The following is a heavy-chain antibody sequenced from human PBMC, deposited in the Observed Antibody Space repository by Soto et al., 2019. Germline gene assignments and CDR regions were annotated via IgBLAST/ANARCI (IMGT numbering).Heavy chain of an antibody. CDR1: GGSISSGGYY. CDR3: ARESHTVIDPDDAFDI. J-gene: IGHJ3*02. Sequence: SETLSLTCTVSGGSISSGGYYWSWIRQHPGKGLEWIGYIYYSGSTYYNPSLKSRVTISVDTSKNQFSLKLSSVTAADTAVYYCARESHTVIDPDDAFDIRGQGTMVTVPS. V-gene: IGHV4-31*03. D-gene: IGHD3-16*02. CDR2: IYYSGST.